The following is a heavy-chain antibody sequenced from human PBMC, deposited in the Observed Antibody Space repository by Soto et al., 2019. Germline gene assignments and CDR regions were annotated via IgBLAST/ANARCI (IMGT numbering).Heavy chain of an antibody. Sequence: QVQLQESGPGLVKPSQTLSLTCTVSGGSISSGDYYWSWIRQRPGKGLEWIGYIYYSGSTYYNPSLKSRVTISVDTSKNQFSLKLSSVTAADTAVYYCARGGTAKGRAIDPWGPGTLVTVSS. CDR3: ARGGTAKGRAIDP. D-gene: IGHD5-18*01. V-gene: IGHV4-30-4*01. CDR2: IYYSGST. CDR1: GGSISSGDYY. J-gene: IGHJ5*02.